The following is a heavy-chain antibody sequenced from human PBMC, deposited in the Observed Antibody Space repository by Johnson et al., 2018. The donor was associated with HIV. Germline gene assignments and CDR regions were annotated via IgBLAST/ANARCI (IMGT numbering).Heavy chain of an antibody. CDR3: AKGTNGQSWAFDI. D-gene: IGHD2-8*01. Sequence: QVQLVESGGGVVQPGTSLILSCAASGFTFSYYSMHWVRQAPGKGLEWVALTSYDESDKFYADSVKGRFIISRDNPRNTLYLQMNGLRAADTAVYYCAKGTNGQSWAFDIWGQGTVVTVSS. J-gene: IGHJ3*02. CDR1: GFTFSYYS. V-gene: IGHV3-30*04. CDR2: TSYDESDK.